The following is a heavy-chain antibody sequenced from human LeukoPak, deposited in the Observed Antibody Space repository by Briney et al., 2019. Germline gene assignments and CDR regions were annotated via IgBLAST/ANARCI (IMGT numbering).Heavy chain of an antibody. CDR2: ISGNGDNT. Sequence: GGSLRLSCSVSGFTFISYSMTWVRQAPGKGLEWLSSISGNGDNTYYADSVKGRFTISRDNSKDTLYLQMNSLRVDDTAVYYCAGQWLRLGPIDYWGQGTLVSVSS. V-gene: IGHV3-23*01. D-gene: IGHD5-12*01. CDR1: GFTFISYS. CDR3: AGQWLRLGPIDY. J-gene: IGHJ4*02.